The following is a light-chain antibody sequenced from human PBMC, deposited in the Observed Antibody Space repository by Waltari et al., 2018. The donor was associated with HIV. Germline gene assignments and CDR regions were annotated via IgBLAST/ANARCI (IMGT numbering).Light chain of an antibody. V-gene: IGKV1-39*01. CDR2: TAS. CDR1: QNIRSN. CDR3: QQSYSSPPT. J-gene: IGKJ1*01. Sequence: DIQMTQSPSSLSASVGDRVTITCRASQNIRSNLNWYQQKPGTAPKLLIYTASSLQNRVPSRFSGSGSGTDFTLTISNLQPEDFATYHCQQSYSSPPTFGQGTNVEIK.